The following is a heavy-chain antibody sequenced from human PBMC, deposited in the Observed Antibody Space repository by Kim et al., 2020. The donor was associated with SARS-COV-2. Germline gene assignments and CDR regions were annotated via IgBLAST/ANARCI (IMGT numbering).Heavy chain of an antibody. Sequence: SETLSLTCTVSGGSISSYYWSWIRQPPGKGLEWIGYIYYSGSTNYNPSLKSRVTISVDTSKNQFSLKLSSVTAADTAVYYCARDVLWFGDRLTNWFDPWGQGTLVTVSS. CDR1: GGSISSYY. V-gene: IGHV4-59*01. J-gene: IGHJ5*02. D-gene: IGHD3-10*01. CDR2: IYYSGST. CDR3: ARDVLWFGDRLTNWFDP.